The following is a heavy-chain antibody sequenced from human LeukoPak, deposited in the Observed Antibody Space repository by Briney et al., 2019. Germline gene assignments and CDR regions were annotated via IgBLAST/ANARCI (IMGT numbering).Heavy chain of an antibody. D-gene: IGHD6-13*01. V-gene: IGHV1-69-2*01. CDR2: VDPEDGET. CDR3: ATPPRYSTLEYFQH. CDR1: GYTFTDYY. Sequence: ASVKISCKVSGYTFTDYYMHWVQQAPGKGLEWVGLVDPEDGETIYAEKFQGRVTITADTSTDTAYMELSSPRSEDTAVYYCATPPRYSTLEYFQHWGQGTLVTVSS. J-gene: IGHJ1*01.